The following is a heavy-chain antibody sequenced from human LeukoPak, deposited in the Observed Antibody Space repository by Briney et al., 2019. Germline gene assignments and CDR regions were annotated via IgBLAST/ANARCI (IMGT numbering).Heavy chain of an antibody. J-gene: IGHJ4*02. V-gene: IGHV3-53*01. CDR2: LYSDGNT. Sequence: GGSLRLSCAASGFTVITNDMTWVRQAPGKGLEWVSVLYSDGNTKYANSVQGRFTISRDNSKNTLYLEMNSLSPDDTAVYYCARGVEPLAANTLAFCGEGTLVTVSS. D-gene: IGHD2-15*01. CDR1: GFTVITND. CDR3: ARGVEPLAANTLAF.